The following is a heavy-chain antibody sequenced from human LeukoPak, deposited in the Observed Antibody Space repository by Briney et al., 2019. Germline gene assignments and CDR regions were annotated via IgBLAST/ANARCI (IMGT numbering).Heavy chain of an antibody. V-gene: IGHV3-33*01. CDR1: GFTFSSYG. CDR2: IWYDGSNK. D-gene: IGHD4-17*01. CDR3: ASNHYGDYDYFDY. Sequence: PGRSLRLFCAASGFTFSSYGMHWVRQAPGKGLEWVAVIWYDGSNKYYADSVKGRFTISRDNSKNTLYLQMNSLRAEDTAVYYCASNHYGDYDYFDYWGQGTLVTVSS. J-gene: IGHJ4*02.